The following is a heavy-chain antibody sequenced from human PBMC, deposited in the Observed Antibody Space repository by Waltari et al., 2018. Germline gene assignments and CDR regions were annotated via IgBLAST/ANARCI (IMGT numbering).Heavy chain of an antibody. D-gene: IGHD3-10*01. CDR3: ARDLSFGSLDY. CDR2: IWYDGTKA. Sequence: QVHLVESGGSVVQPGTSLRLSCAASGFSVSTYGMFWVRQSPGKGLEWVALIWYDGTKANYEDSVKGRFTISKDNSKNTLFLQMNSLRDGDTAVYFCARDLSFGSLDYGGQGTLVTVSS. V-gene: IGHV3-33*07. CDR1: GFSVSTYG. J-gene: IGHJ4*02.